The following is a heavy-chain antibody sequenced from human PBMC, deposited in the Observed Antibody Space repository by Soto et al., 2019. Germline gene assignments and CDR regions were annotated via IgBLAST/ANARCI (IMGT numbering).Heavy chain of an antibody. CDR2: IWYDGSNK. CDR1: GFTFSSYG. J-gene: IGHJ1*01. D-gene: IGHD3-16*01. CDR3: ARDLGGSSPPQSFQH. V-gene: IGHV3-33*01. Sequence: GGSLRLSCAASGFTFSSYGMHWVRQAPGKGLEWVAVIWYDGSNKYYADSVKGRFTISRDNSKNTLYLQMNSLRAEDTAVYYCARDLGGSSPPQSFQHWGQGTLVTVSS.